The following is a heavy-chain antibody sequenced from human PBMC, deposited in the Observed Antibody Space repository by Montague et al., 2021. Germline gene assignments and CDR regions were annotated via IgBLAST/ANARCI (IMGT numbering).Heavy chain of an antibody. D-gene: IGHD3-10*01. Sequence: SETLSLTCTVSSGSIFHAHWSWVRQPPGKGLEWLGSMFYGGATSNNPSLKSPVTMSIDTSTNQFSLKLRFVTAADTAVYYCEKQDYFVSGTSYKGFDPWGQGILVTVSS. J-gene: IGHJ5*02. CDR1: SGSIFHAH. CDR2: MFYGGAT. CDR3: EKQDYFVSGTSYKGFDP. V-gene: IGHV4-59*12.